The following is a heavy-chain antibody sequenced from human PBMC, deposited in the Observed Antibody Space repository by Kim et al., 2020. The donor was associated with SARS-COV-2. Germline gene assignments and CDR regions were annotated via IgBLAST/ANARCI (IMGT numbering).Heavy chain of an antibody. Sequence: ASVKVSCKASGYIFTSYVIHWVRQAPGQRLEWMGWINAANGNTQSSQKFQGRVTITRDTSASTAYVELSSLTSEDTAVYYCARQGSKWYFDLWGRGTLVTVSS. CDR3: ARQGSKWYFDL. J-gene: IGHJ2*01. V-gene: IGHV1-3*01. CDR1: GYIFTSYV. CDR2: INAANGNT.